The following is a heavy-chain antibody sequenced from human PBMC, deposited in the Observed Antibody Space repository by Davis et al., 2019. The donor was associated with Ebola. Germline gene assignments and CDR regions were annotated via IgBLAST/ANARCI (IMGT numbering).Heavy chain of an antibody. J-gene: IGHJ4*02. CDR1: GFTSSLHW. Sequence: GGSLRLSCAASGFTSSLHWTTCVRQAPGKGLEWVANINEDGTEKNYVDSVKGRFTISRDNAKNLLSLQMSSLRADDTALYYCAKVRRDGYNYFDSWGQGTPVTVSS. V-gene: IGHV3-7*01. D-gene: IGHD5-24*01. CDR2: INEDGTEK. CDR3: AKVRRDGYNYFDS.